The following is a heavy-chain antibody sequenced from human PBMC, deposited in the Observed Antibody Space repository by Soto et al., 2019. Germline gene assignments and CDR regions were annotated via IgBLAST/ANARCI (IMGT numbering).Heavy chain of an antibody. J-gene: IGHJ4*02. Sequence: QLQLQESGPGLVKPSETLALTCTVSGGSISSISYYWGWIRQPPGKGLEWIGSIKYSGHTFYNPSLKSRVPNSVDTSKTQFSLRLSSVTAAETAVYYCARVDIAVVPSTTFDYWGQGTLVTVSS. CDR2: IKYSGHT. CDR3: ARVDIAVVPSTTFDY. V-gene: IGHV4-39*01. CDR1: GGSISSISYY. D-gene: IGHD2-2*01.